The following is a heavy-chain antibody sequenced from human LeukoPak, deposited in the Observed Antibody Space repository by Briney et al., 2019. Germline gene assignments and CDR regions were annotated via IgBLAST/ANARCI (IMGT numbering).Heavy chain of an antibody. CDR3: ARSVGAITPARYFDL. D-gene: IGHD1-26*01. Sequence: PGGSLRLSCAASGFTFSSYAMHWVRQAPGKGLEWVAVISYDGSNKYYADSVKGRFTISRDNSKNTLYLQMNSLRAEDTAVYYCARSVGAITPARYFDLWGRGTLVTVSS. V-gene: IGHV3-30-3*01. CDR1: GFTFSSYA. J-gene: IGHJ2*01. CDR2: ISYDGSNK.